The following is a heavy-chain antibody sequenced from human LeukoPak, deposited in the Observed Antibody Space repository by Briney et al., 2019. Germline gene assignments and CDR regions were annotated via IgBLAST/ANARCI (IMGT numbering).Heavy chain of an antibody. D-gene: IGHD1-26*01. CDR3: ARPSDIVGATTALRY. J-gene: IGHJ4*02. V-gene: IGHV1-69*13. CDR2: IIPIFGTA. Sequence: ASVKVSCKASGATCSTYAISWVRQAPGQGLEWMGGIIPIFGTANYAQKFQGRVTITADESTSTAYMELSSLRSEDTAVYYCARPSDIVGATTALRYWGQGTLVSVSS. CDR1: GATCSTYA.